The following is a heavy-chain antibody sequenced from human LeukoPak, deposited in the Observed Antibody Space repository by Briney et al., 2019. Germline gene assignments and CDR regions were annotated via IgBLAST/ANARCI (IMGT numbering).Heavy chain of an antibody. Sequence: GGSLRLSCEASGFTFSSYGMHWVRQAPGKGLEWVAVIWYDGSNKYYADSVKGRFTISRDNSKNTLYLQLNSLRAEDTAVYYCARDRDGSFHGADYWGQGTLVTVSS. J-gene: IGHJ4*02. D-gene: IGHD3-10*01. V-gene: IGHV3-33*01. CDR3: ARDRDGSFHGADY. CDR2: IWYDGSNK. CDR1: GFTFSSYG.